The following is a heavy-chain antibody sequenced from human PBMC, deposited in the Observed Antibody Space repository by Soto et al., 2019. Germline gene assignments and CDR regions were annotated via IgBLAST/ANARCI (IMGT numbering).Heavy chain of an antibody. D-gene: IGHD1-26*01. CDR1: GGSFSGYY. V-gene: IGHV4-34*01. CDR3: ARGTWDLRFDP. Sequence: VQLQQWGAGLVKPSETLSLTCAVYGGSFSGYYWSWIRQPPGKGLEWIGEINHIGGANYDPSLNSRVIISLDTSKNQFTLRLHSVPATDTAVYYCARGTWDLRFDPWGQGTLVTVSS. CDR2: INHIGGA. J-gene: IGHJ5*02.